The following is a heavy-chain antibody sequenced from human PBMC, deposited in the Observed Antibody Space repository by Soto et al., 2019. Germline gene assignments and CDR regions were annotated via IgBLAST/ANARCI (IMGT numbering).Heavy chain of an antibody. Sequence: SETLSLTCTVSGGSISTYYWSWIRQPPGKGLEWIGYVYYSGSTIYNPSLKSRVTMSIDTSKNHFSLNLNSVTAADMAVYYCARGQQQLVCFDFWGKGTLVTVSS. V-gene: IGHV4-59*01. CDR3: ARGQQQLVCFDF. J-gene: IGHJ4*02. CDR1: GGSISTYY. D-gene: IGHD6-13*01. CDR2: VYYSGST.